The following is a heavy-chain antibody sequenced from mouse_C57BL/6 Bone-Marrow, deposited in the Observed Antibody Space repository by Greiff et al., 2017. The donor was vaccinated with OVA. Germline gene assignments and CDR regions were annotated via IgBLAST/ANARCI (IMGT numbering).Heavy chain of an antibody. D-gene: IGHD1-1*01. V-gene: IGHV1-52*01. Sequence: QVQLQQPGAELVRPGSSVKLSCKASGYTFTSYWMHWVKQRPIQGLEWIGNIDPSDSETHYNQKFKDKATLTVDKSSSTAYMQLSSLTSEDSAVYYWARGPYYYGSSHWYFDVWGTGTTVTVSS. CDR1: GYTFTSYW. CDR3: ARGPYYYGSSHWYFDV. CDR2: IDPSDSET. J-gene: IGHJ1*03.